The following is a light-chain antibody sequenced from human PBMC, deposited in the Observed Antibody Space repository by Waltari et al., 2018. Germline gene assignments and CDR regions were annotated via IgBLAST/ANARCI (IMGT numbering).Light chain of an antibody. V-gene: IGKV3-11*01. CDR1: QTVSTY. CDR3: LQRSLWPWT. CDR2: DAS. Sequence: IVLTQSPATLSFSPGERATLSFRASQTVSTYLAWFQQKPGQAPRLLIYDASNRAPGIPARFSGSGSGTDFSLTISSLEPEDFAVYYCLQRSLWPWTFGQGTKVAVK. J-gene: IGKJ1*01.